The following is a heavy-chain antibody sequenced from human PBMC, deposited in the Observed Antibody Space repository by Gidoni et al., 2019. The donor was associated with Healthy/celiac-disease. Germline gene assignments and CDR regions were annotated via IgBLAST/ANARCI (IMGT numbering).Heavy chain of an antibody. CDR2: SYYSGST. J-gene: IGHJ5*02. CDR3: ARDSEYYYGSGRLNWFDP. Sequence: QVQLQESGPGLVKPSQTLSLTCTVSGGSISSGGYYWSWIRQHPGKGLEWIGYSYYSGSTYYNPSLKSRVTISVDTSKNQFSLKLSSLTAADTAVDYCARDSEYYYGSGRLNWFDPWGQGTLVTVSS. V-gene: IGHV4-31*03. D-gene: IGHD3-10*01. CDR1: GGSISSGGYY.